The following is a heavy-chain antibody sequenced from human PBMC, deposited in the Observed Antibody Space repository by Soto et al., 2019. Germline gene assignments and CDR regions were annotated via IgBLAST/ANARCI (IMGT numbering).Heavy chain of an antibody. J-gene: IGHJ4*02. Sequence: VQLVESGGGLVQPGGSLRLSCAASGFTFSSYGMHWVRQAPGKGLEWVAVISYDGSNKYYADSVKGRFTISRDNSKNTLYLQMNSLRAEDTAVYYCANSDYGDYASFDYWGQGTLVTVSS. CDR3: ANSDYGDYASFDY. V-gene: IGHV3-30*18. CDR2: ISYDGSNK. CDR1: GFTFSSYG. D-gene: IGHD4-17*01.